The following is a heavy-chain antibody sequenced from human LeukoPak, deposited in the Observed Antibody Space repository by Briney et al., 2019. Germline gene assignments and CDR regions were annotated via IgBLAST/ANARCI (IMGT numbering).Heavy chain of an antibody. CDR2: INPNSGGT. J-gene: IGHJ6*03. CDR3: ARSYCRAYYMDV. CDR1: GYTFTGYY. D-gene: IGHD2-15*01. V-gene: IGHV1-2*02. Sequence: ASVKVSCKASGYTFTGYYMHWVRQAPGQGLEWMGWINPNSGGTNYAQKFQGRVTMTRDTSISTAYMELSRLRSDDTAVYYCARSYCRAYYMDVWGKGTTVTISS.